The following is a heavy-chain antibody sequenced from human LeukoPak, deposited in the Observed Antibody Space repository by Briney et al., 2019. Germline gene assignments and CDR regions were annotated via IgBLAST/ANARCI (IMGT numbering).Heavy chain of an antibody. CDR1: GGSISSND. V-gene: IGHV4-4*07. J-gene: IGHJ4*02. CDR2: IYSSWST. D-gene: IGHD1-26*01. Sequence: PSETLSLTCTVSGGSISSNDWSWVRQPAGEGLEWIGRIYSSWSTDYNPSLKTRVTMSVDPSKNQFSLKLSSVTAADTAVYYCARGRIAISGSYAYWGQGTLVTVSS. CDR3: ARGRIAISGSYAY.